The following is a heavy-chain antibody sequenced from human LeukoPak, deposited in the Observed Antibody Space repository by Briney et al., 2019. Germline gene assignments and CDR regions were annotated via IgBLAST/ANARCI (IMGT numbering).Heavy chain of an antibody. CDR3: AKGQRFYGEYYFDY. J-gene: IGHJ4*02. V-gene: IGHV3-23*01. CDR1: GFTLNNYA. D-gene: IGHD4-17*01. CDR2: ISGSGGST. Sequence: PGGSLRLSWAASGFTLNNYAMTWVRQAPGKGLEWVSGISGSGGSTYYADSVKGRFTISRENSKNTLYLQMNSLRAEDTAVYYCAKGQRFYGEYYFDYWGQGTLVTVSS.